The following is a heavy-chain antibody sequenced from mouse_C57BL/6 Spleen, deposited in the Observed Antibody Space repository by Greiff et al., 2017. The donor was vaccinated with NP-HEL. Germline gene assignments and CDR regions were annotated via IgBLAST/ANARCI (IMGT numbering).Heavy chain of an antibody. CDR2: IDPEDGET. Sequence: EVQLQQSGAELVKPGASVKLSCTASGFNIKDYYMHWVKQRTEQGLEWIGRIDPEDGETKYVPKFQGKATITADTSSNTAYLQLSSLTSEDTAVYYCAREDYYGSSSWYYFDYWGQGTTLTVSS. CDR3: AREDYYGSSSWYYFDY. V-gene: IGHV14-2*01. CDR1: GFNIKDYY. J-gene: IGHJ2*01. D-gene: IGHD1-1*01.